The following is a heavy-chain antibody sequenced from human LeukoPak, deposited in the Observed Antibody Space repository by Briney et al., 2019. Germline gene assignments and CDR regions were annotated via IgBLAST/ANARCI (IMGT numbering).Heavy chain of an antibody. V-gene: IGHV3-64*01. D-gene: IGHD2-2*01. CDR1: GFTFSSYA. Sequence: GGSLRLSSAASGFTFSSYAMHWVRQAPGKGLEYVSAISSNGGSTYYANSVKGRFTISRDNSKNTLYLQMGSLRAEDMAVYYCARGEEVLGYCSSTSCYAFDYWGQGTLVTVSS. CDR3: ARGEEVLGYCSSTSCYAFDY. J-gene: IGHJ4*02. CDR2: ISSNGGST.